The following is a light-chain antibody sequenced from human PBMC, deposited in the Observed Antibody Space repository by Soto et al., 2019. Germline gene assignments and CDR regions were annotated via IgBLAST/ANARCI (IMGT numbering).Light chain of an antibody. CDR2: RAS. J-gene: IGKJ4*01. CDR1: QTINNY. CDR3: LQSYDSPPS. V-gene: IGKV1-39*01. Sequence: EIQMTQSPNTLSSSVGDRVTITCRASQTINNYLNWYQQKPEKAPKCLLYRASSLQRGVSSRVSGGGSGTDYTLTISTLQPEDFASYYCLQSYDSPPSFGGGTKVDIK.